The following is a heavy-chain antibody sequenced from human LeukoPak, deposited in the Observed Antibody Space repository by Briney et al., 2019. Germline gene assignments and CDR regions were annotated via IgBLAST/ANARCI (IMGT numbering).Heavy chain of an antibody. V-gene: IGHV3-20*04. CDR2: INWNGGST. J-gene: IGHJ3*02. CDR3: ASQPTEPYGAFDI. Sequence: GGSLRLSCAASGFTFSSYGMHWVRQAPGKGLEWVSGINWNGGSTGYADSVKGRFTISRDNAKNSLYLQMNSLRAEDTALYYCASQPTEPYGAFDIWGQGTMVTVSS. CDR1: GFTFSSYG. D-gene: IGHD3-16*01.